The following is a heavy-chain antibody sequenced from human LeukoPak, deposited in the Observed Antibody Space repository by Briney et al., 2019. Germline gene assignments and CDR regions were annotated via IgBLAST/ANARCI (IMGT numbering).Heavy chain of an antibody. J-gene: IGHJ4*02. CDR2: IGTLGDT. Sequence: GGSLRLSCAASGFTFSSYDMHWVRQATGKGLEWVSAIGTLGDTSYPDSVKGRFTISRENAKNSLYLQMNNLRAGDTAVYYCARGRNGNYYDSSGYYPYWGQGTLVTVSS. D-gene: IGHD3-22*01. CDR3: ARGRNGNYYDSSGYYPY. V-gene: IGHV3-13*01. CDR1: GFTFSSYD.